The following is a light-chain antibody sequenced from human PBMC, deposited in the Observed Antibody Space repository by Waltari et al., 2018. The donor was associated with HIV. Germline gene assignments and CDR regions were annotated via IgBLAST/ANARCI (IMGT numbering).Light chain of an antibody. J-gene: IGKJ2*01. Sequence: DIVLTQSPDSLAVSLGERATINCKNSQSVLRRSSSKHALVWYQQKSGQPPKLLIYWASTRESGVPERFSGSGSGTDFTLTISSLQAADVAVYYCQQHYTSPYTFGQGTKLEIK. V-gene: IGKV4-1*01. CDR3: QQHYTSPYT. CDR2: WAS. CDR1: QSVLRRSSSKHA.